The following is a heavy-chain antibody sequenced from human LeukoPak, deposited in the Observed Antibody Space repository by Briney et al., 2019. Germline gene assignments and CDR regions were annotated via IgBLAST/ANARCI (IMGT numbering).Heavy chain of an antibody. V-gene: IGHV2-26*01. Sequence: SGPVLVNPSATLTLTFTVYGFSLSSARMGESWNRQPQMKALEWLAHIFSTDEKSYSTSLKSSLTISKDTSKSQVVLTMTNMDPVDTATYYCARIRTRGYCSGGSCYENDAFDIWGQGTMVTVSS. CDR2: IFSTDEK. CDR3: ARIRTRGYCSGGSCYENDAFDI. J-gene: IGHJ3*02. CDR1: GFSLSSARMG. D-gene: IGHD2-15*01.